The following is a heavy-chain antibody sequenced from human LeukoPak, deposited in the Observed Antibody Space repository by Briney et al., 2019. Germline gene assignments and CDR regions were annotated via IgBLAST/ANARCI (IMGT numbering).Heavy chain of an antibody. CDR3: ARGRGYCSSTSCYQFDY. CDR2: INHSGST. V-gene: IGHV4-34*01. Sequence: SETLSLTCTVSGGSISGYYWSCIRQPPGKGLEWIGEINHSGSTNYNPSLKSRVTISVDTSKNQFSLKLSSVTAADTAVYYCARGRGYCSSTSCYQFDYWGQGTLVTVSS. J-gene: IGHJ4*02. D-gene: IGHD2-2*01. CDR1: GGSISGYY.